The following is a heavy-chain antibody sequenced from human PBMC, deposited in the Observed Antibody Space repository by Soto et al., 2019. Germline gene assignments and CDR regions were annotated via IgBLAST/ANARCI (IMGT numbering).Heavy chain of an antibody. CDR1: GFTFSSYW. V-gene: IGHV3-7*01. CDR3: ARDSALDAFDI. J-gene: IGHJ3*02. Sequence: EVQLVESGGGLVQPGGSLRLSCAASGFTFSSYWMSWVRQAPGKGLEWVANIKQDGSEKYYVDSVKGRFTISRDNAKNSLYLQMNSLRVEDTAVYYCARDSALDAFDIWGQGTMVTVSS. CDR2: IKQDGSEK.